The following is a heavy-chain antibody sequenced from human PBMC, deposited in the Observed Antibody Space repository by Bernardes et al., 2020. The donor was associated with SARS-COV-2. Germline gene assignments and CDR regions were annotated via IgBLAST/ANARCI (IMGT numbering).Heavy chain of an antibody. CDR3: ARSGCVDTAMVKADAVYYYGMDV. Sequence: ASVKVSCKASGYTFTGYYMHWVRQAPGQGLEWMGWINPNSGGTNYAQKFQGWVTMTRDTSISTAYMELSRLRSDDTAVYYCARSGCVDTAMVKADAVYYYGMDVWGQGTTVTVSS. D-gene: IGHD5-18*01. J-gene: IGHJ6*02. V-gene: IGHV1-2*04. CDR1: GYTFTGYY. CDR2: INPNSGGT.